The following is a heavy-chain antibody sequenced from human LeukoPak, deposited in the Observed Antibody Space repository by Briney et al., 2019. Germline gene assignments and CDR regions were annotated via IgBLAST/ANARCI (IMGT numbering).Heavy chain of an antibody. CDR2: INHSGST. V-gene: IGHV4-34*01. D-gene: IGHD6-13*01. Sequence: PSETLSLTCAVYGGSFSGYYWSWIRQPPGQGVVWIGEINHSGSTNYNPSLKSRVTISVDTSKNQFSLKLSSVTAADTAVYYCARVTFIAAAGSFAYYYYMDVWGKGTTVTVSS. J-gene: IGHJ6*03. CDR1: GGSFSGYY. CDR3: ARVTFIAAAGSFAYYYYMDV.